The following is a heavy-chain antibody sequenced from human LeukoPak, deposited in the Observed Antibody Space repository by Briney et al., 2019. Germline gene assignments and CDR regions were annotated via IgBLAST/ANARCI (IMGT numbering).Heavy chain of an antibody. Sequence: GASVKVSRKASGGTFSSYAISWVRQAPGQGLEWMGRIIPIFGTANYAQKFQGRVTITTDESTGTAYMELSSLRSEDTAVYYCARDGEEMATITHFDYWGQGTLVTVSS. J-gene: IGHJ4*02. V-gene: IGHV1-69*05. D-gene: IGHD5-24*01. CDR1: GGTFSSYA. CDR2: IIPIFGTA. CDR3: ARDGEEMATITHFDY.